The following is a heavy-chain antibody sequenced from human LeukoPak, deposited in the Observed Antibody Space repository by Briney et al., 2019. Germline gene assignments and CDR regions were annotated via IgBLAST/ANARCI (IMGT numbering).Heavy chain of an antibody. CDR3: ARAASYCTNGVCLASAFDI. V-gene: IGHV3-23*01. D-gene: IGHD2-8*01. J-gene: IGHJ3*02. CDR2: ISGSGGST. Sequence: GGSLRLSCAASGFTFSSYAMSWVRQAPGKGLEWVSAISGSGGSTYYADSVKGRFTISRDNAKNSLYLQMNSLRAEDTAVYYCARAASYCTNGVCLASAFDIWGQGTMVTVSS. CDR1: GFTFSSYA.